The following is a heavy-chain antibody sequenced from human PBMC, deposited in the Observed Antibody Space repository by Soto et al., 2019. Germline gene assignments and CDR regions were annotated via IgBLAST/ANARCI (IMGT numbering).Heavy chain of an antibody. D-gene: IGHD6-13*01. V-gene: IGHV4-59*01. J-gene: IGHJ5*02. Sequence: SETLSLTCTVSGGSISSYYWSWIRQPPGKGLEWIGYIYYSGSTNYNPSLKSRVTISVDTSKNQFSLKLSSVTAADTAVYYCERDLYLSSWYGSWYXPWGQGTLVTVSS. CDR2: IYYSGST. CDR1: GGSISSYY. CDR3: ERDLYLSSWYGSWYXP.